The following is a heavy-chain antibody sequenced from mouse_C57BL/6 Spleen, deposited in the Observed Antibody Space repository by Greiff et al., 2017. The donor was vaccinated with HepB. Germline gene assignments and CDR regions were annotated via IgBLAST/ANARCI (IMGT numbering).Heavy chain of an antibody. CDR2: IDPSDSYT. Sequence: QVQLKQPGAELVRPGTSVKLSCKASGYTFTSYWMHWVKQRPGQGLEWIGVIDPSDSYTNYNQKFKGKATLTVDTSSSTAYMQLSSLTAEDSAVYYCARYLITTRYYFDYWGQGTTLTVSS. J-gene: IGHJ2*01. D-gene: IGHD1-1*01. CDR3: ARYLITTRYYFDY. CDR1: GYTFTSYW. V-gene: IGHV1-59*01.